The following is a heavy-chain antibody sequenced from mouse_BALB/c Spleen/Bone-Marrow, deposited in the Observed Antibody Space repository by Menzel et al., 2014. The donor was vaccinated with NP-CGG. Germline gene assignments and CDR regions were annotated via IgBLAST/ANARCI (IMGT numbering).Heavy chain of an antibody. CDR3: AREGGLRRGDYYAMDY. CDR2: INPYNDGT. Sequence: VQLQQSGPELVKPGASVRMSCKASGYTFTAYVMHWVQQKPGQGLEWIGYINPYNDGTKYNEKFKGKATLTSVKSSSTAYMELSSLTSEDSAVYYCAREGGLRRGDYYAMDYWGQGTSVTVSS. CDR1: GYTFTAYV. V-gene: IGHV1-14*01. J-gene: IGHJ4*01. D-gene: IGHD2-4*01.